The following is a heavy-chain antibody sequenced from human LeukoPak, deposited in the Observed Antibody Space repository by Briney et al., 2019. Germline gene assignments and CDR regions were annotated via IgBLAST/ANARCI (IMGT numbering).Heavy chain of an antibody. CDR1: GYTFTSYD. D-gene: IGHD2-21*01. J-gene: IGHJ4*02. CDR2: MNPNSGNT. CDR3: ARDFETQPVHILWY. Sequence: ASVTVSCTASGYTFTSYDINWVRQATGQGLEWMGWMNPNSGNTGYAQKFQGRVTMTRNTSISTAYMELSSLRSEDTAVYYCARDFETQPVHILWYWGQGTLVTVSS. V-gene: IGHV1-8*01.